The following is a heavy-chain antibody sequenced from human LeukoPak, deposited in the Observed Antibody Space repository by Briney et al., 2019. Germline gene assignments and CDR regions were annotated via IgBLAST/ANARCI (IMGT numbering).Heavy chain of an antibody. CDR1: GFTFSSYA. Sequence: GGSLRLSCAASGFTFSSYAMSWVRQAPGKGLEWVSAISGNGGSTYYADSVKGRFTISRDNSKNTLYLQMNSLRAEDTAVYYCAKRPDSGSYWEGYYFDYWGQGTLVTVSS. CDR3: AKRPDSGSYWEGYYFDY. V-gene: IGHV3-23*01. D-gene: IGHD1-26*01. J-gene: IGHJ4*02. CDR2: ISGNGGST.